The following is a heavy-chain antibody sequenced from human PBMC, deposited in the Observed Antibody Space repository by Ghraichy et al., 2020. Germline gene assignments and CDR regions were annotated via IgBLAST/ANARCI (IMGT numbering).Heavy chain of an antibody. D-gene: IGHD6-13*01. CDR1: GASISSSLYY. J-gene: IGHJ3*02. CDR3: ARHFIHDYRNTWYAFDI. CDR2: LYYSGST. Sequence: SETLSLTCTVSGASISSSLYYWAWIRQPPGKGLEWIGSLYYSGSTYYNPSPKSRITLSVDTSKNQFSLKLSSVTAADTAVYYCARHFIHDYRNTWYAFDIWGQGTMVTVSS. V-gene: IGHV4-39*01.